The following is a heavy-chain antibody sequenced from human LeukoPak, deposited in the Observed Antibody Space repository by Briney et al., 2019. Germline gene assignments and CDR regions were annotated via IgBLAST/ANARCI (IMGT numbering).Heavy chain of an antibody. V-gene: IGHV4-39*01. CDR2: IYYSGST. Sequence: SETLSLTCTVSSGSINSNSYYWGWIRQPPGKGLEWIGSIYYSGSTYYNPSLKSRVTISVDTSKNQFSLKLSSVTAADTAVYYCARNRYYYGSGSYGVPNWFDPWGQGTLVTVSS. J-gene: IGHJ5*02. D-gene: IGHD3-10*01. CDR1: SGSINSNSYY. CDR3: ARNRYYYGSGSYGVPNWFDP.